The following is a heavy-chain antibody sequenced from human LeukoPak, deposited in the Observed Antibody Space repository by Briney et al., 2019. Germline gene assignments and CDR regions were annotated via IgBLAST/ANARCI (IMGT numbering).Heavy chain of an antibody. CDR1: GYTFTGYD. V-gene: IGHV1-8*01. J-gene: IGHJ6*02. CDR3: ALAYHIAAAGGMDV. Sequence: ASVKVSCKASGYTFTGYDINWVRQATGQGLEWMGWMNPNSGNTGYAQKFQGRVTMTRNTSISTAYMELSSLRSEDTAVYYCALAYHIAAAGGMDVWGQGTTVTVSS. D-gene: IGHD6-13*01. CDR2: MNPNSGNT.